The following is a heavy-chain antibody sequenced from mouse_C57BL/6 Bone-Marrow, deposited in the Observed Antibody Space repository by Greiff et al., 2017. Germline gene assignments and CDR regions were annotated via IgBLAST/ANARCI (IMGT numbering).Heavy chain of an antibody. J-gene: IGHJ2*01. CDR1: GFTFSDYG. CDR3: ARSGFYYGYFDY. V-gene: IGHV5-17*01. D-gene: IGHD2-1*01. Sequence: EVMLVESGGGLVKPGGSLKLSCAASGFTFSDYGMHWVRQAPEKGLEWVAYISSGSSTIYYADTAKGRFTISRDNAKNTLFLQMTSLRSEDTAMYYCARSGFYYGYFDYWGQGTTLTVSS. CDR2: ISSGSSTI.